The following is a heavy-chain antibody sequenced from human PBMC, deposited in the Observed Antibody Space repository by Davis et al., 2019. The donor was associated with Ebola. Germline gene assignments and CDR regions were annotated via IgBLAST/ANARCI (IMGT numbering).Heavy chain of an antibody. J-gene: IGHJ4*02. V-gene: IGHV3-74*03. CDR2: IFSDGSSS. Sequence: GESLKISCAASGFTFSQYWMQWVRQAPGKGLVWVAHIFSDGSSSTYADSVKGRFTISRDNTENTLYLQMNSLRADDTAVYYCARDVAGRAGYWGQGTLVTVSS. CDR3: ARDVAGRAGY. D-gene: IGHD1-14*01. CDR1: GFTFSQYW.